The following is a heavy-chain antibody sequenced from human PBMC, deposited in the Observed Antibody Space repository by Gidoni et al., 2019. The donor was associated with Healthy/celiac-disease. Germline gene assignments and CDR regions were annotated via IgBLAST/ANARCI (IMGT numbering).Heavy chain of an antibody. Sequence: QVQLQESGPGLVKPSQTLSLTCPVSGGSISSGDYYWSWIRQPPGKGLEWIGYIYYSGSTYYNPSLKSRVTMSVDTSKNQFSLKLSSVTAADTAVYYCARAEMATTQKNWFDPWGQGTLVTVSS. CDR3: ARAEMATTQKNWFDP. CDR1: GGSISSGDYY. J-gene: IGHJ5*02. V-gene: IGHV4-30-4*01. CDR2: IYYSGST. D-gene: IGHD1-1*01.